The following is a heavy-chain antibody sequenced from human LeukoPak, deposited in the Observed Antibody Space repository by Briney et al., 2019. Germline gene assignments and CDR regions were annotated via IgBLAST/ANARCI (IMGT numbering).Heavy chain of an antibody. J-gene: IGHJ4*02. Sequence: GASVKASCKASGYTFTGYYMHWVRQAPGQGLEWMGWINPNSGGTNYAQKFQGRVTMTRDTSISTAYMELSRLRSDDTAVYYCARSPIVGARYYFDYWGQGTLVTVSS. V-gene: IGHV1-2*02. CDR3: ARSPIVGARYYFDY. D-gene: IGHD1-26*01. CDR1: GYTFTGYY. CDR2: INPNSGGT.